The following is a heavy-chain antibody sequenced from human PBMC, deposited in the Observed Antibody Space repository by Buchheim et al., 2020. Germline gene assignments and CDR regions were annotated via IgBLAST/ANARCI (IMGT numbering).Heavy chain of an antibody. CDR2: IYDSGST. CDR3: ARLRGSGHSAY. D-gene: IGHD2-15*01. V-gene: IGHV4-59*08. CDR1: GGSINSYY. J-gene: IGHJ4*02. Sequence: QVQLQESGPGLVKPSETLSLTGNAFGGSINSYYWSWIGQAPGKGLEWIGYIYDSGSTNYNPTLKSRVTISEDTTKNQYSLRLSSVTAADTAVYYCARLRGSGHSAYWGQGTL.